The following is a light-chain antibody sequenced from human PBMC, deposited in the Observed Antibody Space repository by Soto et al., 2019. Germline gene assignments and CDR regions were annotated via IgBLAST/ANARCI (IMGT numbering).Light chain of an antibody. CDR2: DVK. J-gene: IGLJ2*01. CDR1: SSDVGGYNY. Sequence: QSALTQPRSVSGSPGQSVTISCTGTSSDVGGYNYVSWYQQYPGKAPKVMIYDVKTRPSGVPDRFSGSKSGNTASLTISGLQAEDEADYYCTSYTSDSSVIFGGGTKL. CDR3: TSYTSDSSVI. V-gene: IGLV2-11*01.